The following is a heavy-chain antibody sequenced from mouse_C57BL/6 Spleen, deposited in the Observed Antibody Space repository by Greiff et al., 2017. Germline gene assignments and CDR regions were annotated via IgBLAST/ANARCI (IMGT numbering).Heavy chain of an antibody. Sequence: EVQLQQSVADLVRPGASVKLSCTASGFNFKNTYMPWVHQRPEKGLEWIGRIDPANGNTKYPQKFQGKATIAADTSSNTAYLQLSSLTSEDTAIYYCALIPTVVAPFDYWGQGTTLTVSS. V-gene: IGHV14-3*01. CDR1: GFNFKNTY. D-gene: IGHD1-1*01. CDR3: ALIPTVVAPFDY. J-gene: IGHJ2*01. CDR2: IDPANGNT.